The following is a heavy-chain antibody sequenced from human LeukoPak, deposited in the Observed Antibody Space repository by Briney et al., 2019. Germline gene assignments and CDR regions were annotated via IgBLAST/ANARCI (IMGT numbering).Heavy chain of an antibody. J-gene: IGHJ4*02. CDR1: GDAITGSSHY. CDR2: MYYSGNT. Sequence: SETLSLTCTVSGDAITGSSHYWGWVRQSPGKGLEWIGSMYYSGNTYSNPSLEIRVTMSADTSKNQFSLKLNSVSVADTAVYYCAKQYFDRTGYYYFDYWGQGTLVSVSS. V-gene: IGHV4-39*01. D-gene: IGHD3-22*01. CDR3: AKQYFDRTGYYYFDY.